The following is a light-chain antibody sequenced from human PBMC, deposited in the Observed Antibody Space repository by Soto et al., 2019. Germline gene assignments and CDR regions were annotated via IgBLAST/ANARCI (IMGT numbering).Light chain of an antibody. CDR2: EVS. Sequence: QSVLTQPASVSGSPGQSITISCTGSTSDVGAYNYVSWYKHHPGQAPQLMIYEVSNRPSGVSNRFSGSKSGNTASLTIYGLQADDEGDYYCSSKTSSSSPFVFGTGTKVTVL. V-gene: IGLV2-14*01. J-gene: IGLJ1*01. CDR3: SSKTSSSSPFV. CDR1: TSDVGAYNY.